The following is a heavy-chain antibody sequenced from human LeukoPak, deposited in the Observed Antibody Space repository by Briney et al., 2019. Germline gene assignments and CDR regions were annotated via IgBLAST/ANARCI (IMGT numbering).Heavy chain of an antibody. Sequence: SETLSLTCTVSGGSISSSSSYWGWIRQPPGKGLGWIGSIYYSGSTYYNPSLKIRVTIAVDTPKNQFSLKLSSVTAADTAVYYCASLYDYVWGSYPWYFDYWGQGTLVTVSS. J-gene: IGHJ4*02. CDR2: IYYSGST. V-gene: IGHV4-39*01. CDR1: GGSISSSSSY. D-gene: IGHD3-16*02. CDR3: ASLYDYVWGSYPWYFDY.